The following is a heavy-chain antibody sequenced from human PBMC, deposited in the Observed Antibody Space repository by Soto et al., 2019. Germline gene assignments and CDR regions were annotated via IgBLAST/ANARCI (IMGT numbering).Heavy chain of an antibody. CDR3: VSQRTTVPTQAYFGY. J-gene: IGHJ4*02. CDR2: VYYRGRS. Sequence: PSENLSLTCTVSGGSVTNSSYYWGWIRQSPGKGLEWIGSVYYRGRSYSKSSVKSRVTISVDTSKNRFSLSLNSVTASDTAVYFCVSQRTTVPTQAYFGYWGPGALVTVSS. V-gene: IGHV4-39*01. CDR1: GGSVTNSSYY. D-gene: IGHD4-17*01.